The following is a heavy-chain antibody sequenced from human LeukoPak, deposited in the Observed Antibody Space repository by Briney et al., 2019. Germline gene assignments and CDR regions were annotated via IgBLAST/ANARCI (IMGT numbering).Heavy chain of an antibody. V-gene: IGHV3-23*01. D-gene: IGHD2-2*01. CDR3: AKCDRASSTSCRGAFDI. Sequence: PGGSLRLSCAASGFTFSSYAMSWVRQAPGKGLKWLSGIRGGGSTYYADSVKGRFTISRDNSKNTLYVQMNSLRAEDTAVYYCAKCDRASSTSCRGAFDIWGQGTMVTVSS. CDR1: GFTFSSYA. J-gene: IGHJ3*02. CDR2: IRGGGST.